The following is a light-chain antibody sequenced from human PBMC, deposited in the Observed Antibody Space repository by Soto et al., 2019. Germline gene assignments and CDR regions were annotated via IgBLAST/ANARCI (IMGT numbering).Light chain of an antibody. CDR2: EVS. Sequence: QSVLTQPASVSGSPGQSIAISCTGTSSDVGGYNYVSWYQQHPGKAPKLMIYEVSNRPSGVSNRFSGSKSANTASLTSSGLQAEDEADYYCSSYTRSSTLDYVFGTGTKVTVL. J-gene: IGLJ1*01. CDR1: SSDVGGYNY. V-gene: IGLV2-14*01. CDR3: SSYTRSSTLDYV.